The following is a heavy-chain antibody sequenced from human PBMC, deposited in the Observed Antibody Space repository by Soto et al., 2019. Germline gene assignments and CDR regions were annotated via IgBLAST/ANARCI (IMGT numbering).Heavy chain of an antibody. D-gene: IGHD6-19*01. J-gene: IGHJ6*02. CDR1: GYTFTTYA. CDR2: INAGNGNT. Sequence: QVQLVQSGAEVKKPGASVKVSCKASGYTFTTYAMHWGRQAPGQRLEWMGWINAGNGNTKYSQKFQGRVTITRDTSANTAYMELSSLRSEDTAVYYCARVTSTGWRLMDVWGQGTTVTVAS. V-gene: IGHV1-3*01. CDR3: ARVTSTGWRLMDV.